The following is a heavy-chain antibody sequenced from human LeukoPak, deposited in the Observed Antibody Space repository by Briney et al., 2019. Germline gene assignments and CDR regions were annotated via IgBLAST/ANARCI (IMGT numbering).Heavy chain of an antibody. CDR1: GFTFSSYA. J-gene: IGHJ4*02. CDR3: ATGAYFDH. Sequence: QTGGSLRLSCAATGFTFSSYAMTWVRQAPEKGLEWVSAITSSGGSTYYADSVKGRFTISRDNFKNTLYLQMDSLRAEDTAVYYCATGAYFDHWGQGTLVTVSS. V-gene: IGHV3-23*01. CDR2: ITSSGGST.